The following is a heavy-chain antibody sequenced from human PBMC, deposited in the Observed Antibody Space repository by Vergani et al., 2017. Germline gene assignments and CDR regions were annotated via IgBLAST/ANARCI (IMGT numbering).Heavy chain of an antibody. CDR2: IIPIFGTA. Sequence: QVQLVQSGAAVKKPGSSVKVSCKASGGTFSSYAISWVRQAPGQGLEWMGGIIPIFGTANYAQKFQGRVTITADESTSTAYMELSSLRSEDTAVYYFARVGCSSTSCYMTPDYWGQGTLVTVSS. CDR1: GGTFSSYA. CDR3: ARVGCSSTSCYMTPDY. J-gene: IGHJ4*02. V-gene: IGHV1-69*01. D-gene: IGHD2-2*02.